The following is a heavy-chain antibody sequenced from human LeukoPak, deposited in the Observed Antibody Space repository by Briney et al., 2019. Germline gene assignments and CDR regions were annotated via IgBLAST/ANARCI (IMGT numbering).Heavy chain of an antibody. V-gene: IGHV5-51*01. D-gene: IGHD2-15*01. J-gene: IGHJ5*02. CDR3: ARLAGVLLSKTNWFDP. CDR2: IYPGDSDT. CDR1: GYSFTSYW. Sequence: GESLKISCKGSGYSFTSYWIGWVRQMPGKGLEWMGIIYPGDSDTRYSPSFQGQVTISADKSISTAYLQWSSLKASDTAIYYCARLAGVLLSKTNWFDPWGQGTLVTVSS.